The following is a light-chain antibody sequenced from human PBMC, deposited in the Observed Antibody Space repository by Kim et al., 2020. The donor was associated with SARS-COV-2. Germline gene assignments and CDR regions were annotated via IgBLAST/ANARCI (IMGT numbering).Light chain of an antibody. CDR2: DLN. CDR1: SSYVGGYNK. J-gene: IGLJ2*01. Sequence: QSVTISCNGTSSYVGGYNKVIWYQQHPGNAPQPIIYDLNKRPSGVPDRFSGSKSGNTASLTISGLQAEDEADYYCCSYAGSYTHVVFGGGTQLTVL. CDR3: CSYAGSYTHVV. V-gene: IGLV2-11*01.